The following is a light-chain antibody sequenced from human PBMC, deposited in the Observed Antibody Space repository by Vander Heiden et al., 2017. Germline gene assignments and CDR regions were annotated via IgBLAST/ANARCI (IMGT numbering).Light chain of an antibody. Sequence: EIVFTQSPATLLVSPGDSATLSCRASLSVSSNLAWYQQKPGQAPRLLIYGASTRATGIPARFSGSGSGTEFTLTISGLQSEDFAVYYCQQYSGTFGQGTKVEIK. J-gene: IGKJ1*01. CDR1: LSVSSN. CDR2: GAS. CDR3: QQYSGT. V-gene: IGKV3-15*01.